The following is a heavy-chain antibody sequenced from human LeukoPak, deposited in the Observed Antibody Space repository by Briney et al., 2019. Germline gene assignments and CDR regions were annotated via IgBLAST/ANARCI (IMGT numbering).Heavy chain of an antibody. CDR1: GYTFTSYA. CDR3: ARGFSANYYDY. J-gene: IGHJ4*02. CDR2: ISGYNGHT. V-gene: IGHV1-18*01. Sequence: ASVKVSCKTSGYTFTSYAISWVRQAPGQGLEWMGWISGYNGHTYSAQKFQGSLTMTTDTSTSTADMELRGLTSDDTAVFYCARGFSANYYDYWGQGTLVTVSS. D-gene: IGHD1-26*01.